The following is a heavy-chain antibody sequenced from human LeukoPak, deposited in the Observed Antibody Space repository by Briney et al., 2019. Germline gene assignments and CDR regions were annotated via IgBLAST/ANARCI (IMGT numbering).Heavy chain of an antibody. CDR2: FDPEDGET. V-gene: IGHV1-24*01. D-gene: IGHD4-17*01. CDR3: ARFSLYGDYSPFDY. Sequence: GASVKVSCKVSGYTLTELSMHWVRQAPGKGLEWMGGFDPEDGETIYAQKFQGRVTMTEDTSTDTAYMELSSLRSEDTAVYYCARFSLYGDYSPFDYWGQGTLVTVSS. J-gene: IGHJ4*02. CDR1: GYTLTELS.